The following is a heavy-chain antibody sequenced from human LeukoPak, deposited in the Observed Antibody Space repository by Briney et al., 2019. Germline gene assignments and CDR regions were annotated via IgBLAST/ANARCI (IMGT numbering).Heavy chain of an antibody. CDR2: ISSSGYTI. CDR1: GFTFSTKS. CDR3: AREDCSSTSCYDPSVSDY. J-gene: IGHJ4*02. Sequence: GGSLRLSCAVSGFTFSTKSMNWVRQAPGKGLEWVSYISSSGYTIYYADSVKGRFTISRDNAKNSLYLQMNSLRAEDTAVYYCAREDCSSTSCYDPSVSDYWGQGTLVTVSS. V-gene: IGHV3-48*04. D-gene: IGHD2-2*01.